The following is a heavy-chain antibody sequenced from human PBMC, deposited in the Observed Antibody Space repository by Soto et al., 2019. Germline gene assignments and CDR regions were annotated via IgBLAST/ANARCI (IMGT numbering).Heavy chain of an antibody. J-gene: IGHJ4*02. CDR2: VYNSGST. V-gene: IGHV4-4*09. CDR1: GGSISSNY. D-gene: IGHD6-13*01. Sequence: PSETLSLTCTVSGGSISSNYSTWIRQPPGKGLEWIGYVYNSGSTNYHPSLKSRVTISEDTSKSQFSLKVNSMTAADTAVYYCARYRREAVAGYTLDNWGQGILVTVSS. CDR3: ARYRREAVAGYTLDN.